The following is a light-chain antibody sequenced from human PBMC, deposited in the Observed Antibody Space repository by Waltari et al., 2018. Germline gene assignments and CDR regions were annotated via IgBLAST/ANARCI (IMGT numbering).Light chain of an antibody. V-gene: IGLV2-14*03. CDR3: SSYSSSGTLYV. J-gene: IGLJ1*01. Sequence: QSALTQPASVSGSPGQSITIPCTGTSSVVGGNHYVSWYQQHPDKAPKLLIYDVTNRPSGVSNRFSGSKSGNTASLIISGLQAEDEADYYCSSYSSSGTLYVFGSGTKVTVL. CDR1: SSVVGGNHY. CDR2: DVT.